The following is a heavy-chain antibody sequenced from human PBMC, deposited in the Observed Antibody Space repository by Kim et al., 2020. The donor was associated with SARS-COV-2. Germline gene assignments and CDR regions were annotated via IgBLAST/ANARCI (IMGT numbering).Heavy chain of an antibody. V-gene: IGHV3-9*01. CDR2: ISWNSGSI. CDR1: GFTFDDYA. CDR3: AKDDYDILTGSYGY. Sequence: GGSLRLSCAASGFTFDDYAMHWVRQAPGKGLEWVSGISWNSGSIGYADSVKGRFTISRDNAKNSLYLQMNSLRAEDTALYYCAKDDYDILTGSYGYWGQGTLVTVSS. J-gene: IGHJ4*02. D-gene: IGHD3-9*01.